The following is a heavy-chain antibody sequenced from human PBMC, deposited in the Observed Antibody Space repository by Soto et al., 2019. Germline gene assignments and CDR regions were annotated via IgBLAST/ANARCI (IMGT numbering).Heavy chain of an antibody. D-gene: IGHD3-22*01. V-gene: IGHV4-31*03. CDR3: VVYSRDYFPDY. J-gene: IGHJ4*02. CDR1: GGSISSGGYY. CDR2: TYYSGNT. Sequence: NPSETLSLTCTVSGGSISSGGYYWSWIRQHPGKGLEWIGNTYYSGNTYYNPSLKSRVSISVDTSKDQFSLKLNSVSAADTAVYCCVVYSRDYFPDYWGQGTLVTVSS.